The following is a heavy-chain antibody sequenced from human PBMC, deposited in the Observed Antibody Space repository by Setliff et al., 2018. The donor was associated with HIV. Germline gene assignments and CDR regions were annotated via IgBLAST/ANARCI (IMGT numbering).Heavy chain of an antibody. CDR3: TTAVAQNWYGSGNENY. V-gene: IGHV3-15*01. CDR2: IKSNSDGGTE. CDR1: GFNFKSGW. Sequence: GGSLRLSCVVSGFNFKSGWMTWVRQAPGKGLEWVGRIKSNSDGGTEDYAAPVKGRFTITIDDSRSTLYLQMNSLITEDTALYYCTTAVAQNWYGSGNENYWGQGTLVTVSS. J-gene: IGHJ4*02. D-gene: IGHD3-10*01.